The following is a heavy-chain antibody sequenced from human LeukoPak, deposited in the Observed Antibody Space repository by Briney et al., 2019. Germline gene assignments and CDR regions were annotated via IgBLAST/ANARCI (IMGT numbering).Heavy chain of an antibody. CDR1: GVSVSSGSYY. J-gene: IGHJ4*02. CDR3: ARGSGGYYYVWDY. CDR2: IYYSGAT. Sequence: TSETLSLTCTVSGVSVSSGSYYWSWIRQPPGKGLEWIGYIYYSGATNYNPSLKSRVTISVDTSKNQFSLKLSSVTAADTAVYYCARGSGGYYYVWDYWGQGTLVTVSS. V-gene: IGHV4-61*01. D-gene: IGHD3-22*01.